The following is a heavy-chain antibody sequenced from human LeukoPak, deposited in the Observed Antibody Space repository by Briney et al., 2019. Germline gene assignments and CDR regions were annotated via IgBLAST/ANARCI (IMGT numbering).Heavy chain of an antibody. D-gene: IGHD3-10*01. CDR2: IIPIFGTA. Sequence: SVKVSCKASGGTFSSYAISGVRQAPGQGLEWMGGIIPIFGTANYAQKFQGRVTNTTDESTSTAYMELSSLRSEDTDVYYCARDLHGSGSWDMDLWGKGTTVTVFS. CDR1: GGTFSSYA. J-gene: IGHJ6*03. CDR3: ARDLHGSGSWDMDL. V-gene: IGHV1-69*05.